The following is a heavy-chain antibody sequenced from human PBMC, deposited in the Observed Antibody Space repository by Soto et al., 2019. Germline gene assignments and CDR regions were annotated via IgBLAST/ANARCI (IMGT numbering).Heavy chain of an antibody. CDR3: ALVGDYVWGSYRPPGDY. CDR2: ISGSGGST. J-gene: IGHJ4*02. V-gene: IGHV3-23*01. D-gene: IGHD3-16*02. Sequence: GGSLRLSCAASGFTFSSYAMSWVRQAPGKGLEWVSAISGSGGSTYYADSVKGRFTISRDNSKSTLYLQMNSLRAEDTAVYYCALVGDYVWGSYRPPGDYWGQGTLVTVSS. CDR1: GFTFSSYA.